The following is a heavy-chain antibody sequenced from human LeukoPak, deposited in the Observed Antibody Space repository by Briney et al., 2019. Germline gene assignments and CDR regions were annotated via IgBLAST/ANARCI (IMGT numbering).Heavy chain of an antibody. CDR3: ARRMGGEVVAFDI. CDR2: ISSSSTTI. D-gene: IGHD2-2*01. J-gene: IGHJ3*02. CDR1: GFPFTNAW. Sequence: GGSLRLSCAASGFPFTNAWMNWVRQAPRKGLEWISYISSSSTTIYFADSVKGRFTISRDNAKNSLYLQMNSLRDEDTAVYYYARRMGGEVVAFDIGGQGTVDTVSS. V-gene: IGHV3-48*02.